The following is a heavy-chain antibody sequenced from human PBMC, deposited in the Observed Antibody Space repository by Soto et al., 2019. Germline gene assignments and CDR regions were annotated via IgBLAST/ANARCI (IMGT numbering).Heavy chain of an antibody. CDR1: GFTFSHYA. CDR3: VKDGSHNFDY. CDR2: MSYDGSNE. D-gene: IGHD1-26*01. V-gene: IGHV3-30*18. J-gene: IGHJ4*02. Sequence: QVQLVESGGGVVQPGRSLRLSCAASGFTFSHYAMHWVRQAPGKGLEWVALMSYDGSNEYYADSVKGRFTISRDNSKNTLYLQMNSLRAEDTAVYYCVKDGSHNFDYWGQGTLVTVSS.